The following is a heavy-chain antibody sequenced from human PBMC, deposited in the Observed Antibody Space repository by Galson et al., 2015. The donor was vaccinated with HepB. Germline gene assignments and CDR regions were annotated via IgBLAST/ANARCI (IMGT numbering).Heavy chain of an antibody. J-gene: IGHJ4*02. Sequence: SLRLSCAASGFTFSRNGMHWVRQAPGKGLEWVAVIWHDGSNSYYADSVKGRFTISRDNSKTTLYLQMNSLRAEDTAVYYCAIEDADIAAMTLDHWGQGTLVTVSS. CDR1: GFTFSRNG. V-gene: IGHV3-33*08. CDR3: AIEDADIAAMTLDH. D-gene: IGHD6-25*01. CDR2: IWHDGSNS.